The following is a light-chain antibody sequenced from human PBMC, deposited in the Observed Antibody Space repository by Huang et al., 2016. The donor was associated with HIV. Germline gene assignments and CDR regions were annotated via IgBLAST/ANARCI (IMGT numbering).Light chain of an antibody. CDR3: QQYDKWPPVT. V-gene: IGKV3-15*01. CDR2: GTS. Sequence: MVMTQSPDTLSVSPGERATLSCRASQSVAYNLAWYQQKAGQAPRLIIYGTSTRATGIPGRFSGSGSGTEFTLTISSRQSDDFGVYYCQQYDKWPPVTFGQGTKVEI. J-gene: IGKJ1*01. CDR1: QSVAYN.